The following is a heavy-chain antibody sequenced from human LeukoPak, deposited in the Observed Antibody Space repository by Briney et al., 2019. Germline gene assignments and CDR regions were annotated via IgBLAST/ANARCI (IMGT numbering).Heavy chain of an antibody. J-gene: IGHJ4*02. Sequence: SETLSLTCTVSGGSISSGGYYWSWIRQHPGTGLEWIGYIYYSGSTYYNPSLKSRVTISVDTSKNQFSLKLSSVTAADTAVYYCAREGAAAADNWGQGTLVTVSS. CDR2: IYYSGST. V-gene: IGHV4-31*03. CDR3: AREGAAAADN. D-gene: IGHD6-13*01. CDR1: GGSISSGGYY.